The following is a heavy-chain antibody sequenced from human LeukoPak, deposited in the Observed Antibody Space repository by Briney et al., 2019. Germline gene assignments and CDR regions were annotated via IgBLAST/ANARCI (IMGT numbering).Heavy chain of an antibody. Sequence: GASVKVSCEASGYTFTSYGISWVRQAPGQGLEWMGWISAYNGNTNYAQKLQGRVTMTTDTSTSTAYMELRSLRFDDTAVYYCARASCSRGCHGTYYYYYMDVWGKGTTVTVSS. CDR1: GYTFTSYG. V-gene: IGHV1-18*01. D-gene: IGHD6-19*01. CDR3: ARASCSRGCHGTYYYYYMDV. J-gene: IGHJ6*03. CDR2: ISAYNGNT.